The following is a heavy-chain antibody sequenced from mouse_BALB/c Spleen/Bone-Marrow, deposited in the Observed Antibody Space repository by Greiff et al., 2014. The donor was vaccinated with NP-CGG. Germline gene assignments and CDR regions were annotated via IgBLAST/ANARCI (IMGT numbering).Heavy chain of an antibody. CDR3: ARGGDWFFDV. J-gene: IGHJ1*01. CDR1: GYSITSGYY. CDR2: ISYDGSN. V-gene: IGHV3-6*02. Sequence: EVKLVESGPGLVKPSQALTLTCSISGYSITSGYYWNWIRQFPGNKLEWMDYISYDGSNNYNLSLKNRISITRDTSKNQFFLRLNSVTTEDTATYYCARGGDWFFDVWGAGTTVTVSA.